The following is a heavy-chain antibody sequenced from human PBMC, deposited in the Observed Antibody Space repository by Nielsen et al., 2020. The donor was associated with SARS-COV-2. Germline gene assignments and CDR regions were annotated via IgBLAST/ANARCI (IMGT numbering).Heavy chain of an antibody. CDR1: GYTFTSYA. CDR3: ARTYQDSFGTLGYYYGMDV. Sequence: ASVKVSCKASGYTFTSYAMHWVRQAPGQRLEWMGWINAGNGNTKYSQKFQGRVTITRDTSASTAYMELSSLRSEDTAVYYCARTYQDSFGTLGYYYGMDVWGQGTTVTVSS. V-gene: IGHV1-3*01. CDR2: INAGNGNT. J-gene: IGHJ6*02. D-gene: IGHD1-14*01.